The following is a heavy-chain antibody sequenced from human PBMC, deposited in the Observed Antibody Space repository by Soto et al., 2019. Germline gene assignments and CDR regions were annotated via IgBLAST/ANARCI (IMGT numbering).Heavy chain of an antibody. Sequence: ASVKVSCKASGGTFSSYAISWVRQAPGQGLEWMGGIIPIFGTANYAQKFQGRVTITADESTSTAYMELSSLRSEDTAVYYCASRPVMEVAQYGNWFDPWGQGTLVTVSS. J-gene: IGHJ5*02. CDR1: GGTFSSYA. CDR3: ASRPVMEVAQYGNWFDP. CDR2: IIPIFGTA. V-gene: IGHV1-69*13. D-gene: IGHD2-15*01.